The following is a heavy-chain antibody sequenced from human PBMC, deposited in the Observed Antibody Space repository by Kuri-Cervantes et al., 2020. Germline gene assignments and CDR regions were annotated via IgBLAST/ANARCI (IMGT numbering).Heavy chain of an antibody. CDR3: ARVSVAAALDY. Sequence: SETLSLTCTVSGGSISSSSYYWGWIRQPPGKGLEWIGYIYYSGSTNYNPSLKSRVTISVDRSKNQFSLKLSSVTAADTAVYYCARVSVAAALDYWGQGTLVTVSS. CDR1: GGSISSSSYY. D-gene: IGHD6-13*01. CDR2: IYYSGST. J-gene: IGHJ4*02. V-gene: IGHV4-61*05.